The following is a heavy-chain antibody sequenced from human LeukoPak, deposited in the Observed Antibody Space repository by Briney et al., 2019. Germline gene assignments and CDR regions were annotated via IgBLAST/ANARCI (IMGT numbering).Heavy chain of an antibody. CDR2: INTDGSTT. D-gene: IGHD7-27*01. J-gene: IGHJ4*02. CDR1: GFPFSSYA. V-gene: IGHV3-74*01. Sequence: SGGSLRLSGSASGFPFSSYAMHWVRQAPGKGLVWASHINTDGSTTNYADSVKGRFTISRDNAKNTLYLQMNSLSVDDTAVYYCARLGTTYDFWGQGTLVTVSS. CDR3: ARLGTTYDF.